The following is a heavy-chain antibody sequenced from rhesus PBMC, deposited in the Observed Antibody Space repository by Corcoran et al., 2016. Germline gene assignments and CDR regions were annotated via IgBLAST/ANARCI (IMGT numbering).Heavy chain of an antibody. V-gene: IGHV4-80*01. CDR3: ARAVTGFDN. CDR2: INVKSGTT. Sequence: QVQLQESSPGMVKTSENMSRTGTASGASSRRYRWRWIRPSPGTGVEWIGEINVKSGTTDDIPSLKSRVTISADASKNHFSLTLTSVTAADTAVYYCARAVTGFDNWGQGVLVTVSS. J-gene: IGHJ4*01. CDR1: GASSRRYR. D-gene: IGHD4-23*01.